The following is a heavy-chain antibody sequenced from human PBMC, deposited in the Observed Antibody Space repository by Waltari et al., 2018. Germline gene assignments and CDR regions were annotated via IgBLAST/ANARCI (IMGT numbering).Heavy chain of an antibody. D-gene: IGHD1-26*01. CDR1: VGSFSVYY. CDR3: ARADRGPRSGSSATPAWGP. CDR2: INRSGST. V-gene: IGHV4-34*01. Sequence: QVQLQQWGAGLLKPSETPSLTCAVYVGSFSVYYWSWIRQPPGKGLEWLGEINRSGSTNYNPSLKSRVTISLDTSKNHFSLKLSSVTAADTAVYYCARADRGPRSGSSATPAWGPWGQGTLVTVSS. J-gene: IGHJ5*02.